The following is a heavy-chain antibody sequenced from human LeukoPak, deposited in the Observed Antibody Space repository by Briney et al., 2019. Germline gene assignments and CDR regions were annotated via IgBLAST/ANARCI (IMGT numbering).Heavy chain of an antibody. J-gene: IGHJ4*02. CDR3: ARVIYYDSSGYYSPHFDY. CDR2: IHSDGSST. D-gene: IGHD3-22*01. CDR1: GLISDDYT. V-gene: IGHV3-74*01. Sequence: GGSLRLSCAASGLISDDYTMHWVRQAPGKGLVWVSHIHSDGSSTSYADSVKGRFTISRDNAKNTLYLQMNSLRAEDTAVYYCARVIYYDSSGYYSPHFDYWGQGTLVTVSS.